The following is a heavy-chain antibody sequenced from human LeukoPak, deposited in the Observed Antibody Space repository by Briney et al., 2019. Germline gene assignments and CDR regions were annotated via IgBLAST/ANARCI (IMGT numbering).Heavy chain of an antibody. CDR3: ARGRYGLDV. CDR1: GFTFSDYY. Sequence: NPGGSLRLSCAASGFTFSDYYLSWIRQAPGKGLEWVSYISTSSSSMYYADSVEGRFTISRDNAKNSLYLQMNSLRAEDTAVYYCARGRYGLDVWGQGTTVTVSS. V-gene: IGHV3-11*01. J-gene: IGHJ6*02. CDR2: ISTSSSSM.